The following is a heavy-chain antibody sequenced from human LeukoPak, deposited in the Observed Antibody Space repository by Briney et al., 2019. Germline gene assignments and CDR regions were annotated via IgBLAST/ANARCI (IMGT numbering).Heavy chain of an antibody. CDR1: GGSISSSSYY. V-gene: IGHV4-39*01. CDR3: PGIAVAGTMRDY. Sequence: SETLSLTCTVSGGSISSSSYYWGWIRQPPGKGLEWIGSIYYSGSTYYNPSLKSRVTISVDTSKNQFSLKLSSVTAADTAVYYCPGIAVAGTMRDYWGQGTLVTVSS. J-gene: IGHJ4*02. CDR2: IYYSGST. D-gene: IGHD6-19*01.